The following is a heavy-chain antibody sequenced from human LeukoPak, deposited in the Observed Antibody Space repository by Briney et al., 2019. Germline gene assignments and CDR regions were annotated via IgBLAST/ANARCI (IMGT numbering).Heavy chain of an antibody. J-gene: IGHJ4*02. Sequence: PGGSLRLSCAASGFTFSSYWMSWVRQAPGKGLEWVANIKQDGSEKYYVDSVKGRFTISRDNAKNSLYLQMNSLRAEDTAVYYCARDVELLWFGELPNFDYWGQGTLVTVSS. D-gene: IGHD3-10*01. CDR3: ARDVELLWFGELPNFDY. CDR2: IKQDGSEK. CDR1: GFTFSSYW. V-gene: IGHV3-7*01.